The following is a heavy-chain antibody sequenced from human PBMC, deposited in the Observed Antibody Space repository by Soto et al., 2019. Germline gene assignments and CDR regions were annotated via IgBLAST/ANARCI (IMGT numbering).Heavy chain of an antibody. Sequence: QVQLVESGGGVVQPGRSLRLSCAASGFTFSSYGMQWVRQSPGEVPEWVAIVASDGSNQYYAESVKGRFTNSRDNSKTTVFLEMDSLRPEDTAGYYCARSSGGSSWYPPDYWGQGTLVTVSS. D-gene: IGHD6-13*01. V-gene: IGHV3-30*03. CDR3: ARSSGGSSWYPPDY. J-gene: IGHJ4*02. CDR1: GFTFSSYG. CDR2: VASDGSNQ.